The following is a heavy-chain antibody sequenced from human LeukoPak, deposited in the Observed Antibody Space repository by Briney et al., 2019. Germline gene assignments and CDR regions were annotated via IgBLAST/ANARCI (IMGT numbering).Heavy chain of an antibody. Sequence: GGSLRLSCAASGFTFSDYYMSWIRQAPGKGLEWVSRVDNDGSDTIYADSVRGRFTISRDNAQNTVFLQMNSLRVEDTAVYYCARGGYGHGFDIWGRGTMVTVSS. CDR2: VDNDGSDT. J-gene: IGHJ3*02. V-gene: IGHV3-74*01. D-gene: IGHD5-12*01. CDR3: ARGGYGHGFDI. CDR1: GFTFSDYY.